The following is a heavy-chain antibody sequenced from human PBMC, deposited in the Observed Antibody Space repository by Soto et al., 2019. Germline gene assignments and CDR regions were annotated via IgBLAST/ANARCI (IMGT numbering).Heavy chain of an antibody. CDR2: ISGSGGST. CDR1: GFTFSSYA. Sequence: EVQLLESGGGLVQPGGSLRLSCAASGFTFSSYAMSWVRQAPGKGLEWVSAISGSGGSTYYADSVKGRFTISRDNSKNTRYLQMNSLRAEDTAVYYCAKEMRSSTSRPSWFDPWGQGTLVTVAS. CDR3: AKEMRSSTSRPSWFDP. V-gene: IGHV3-23*01. D-gene: IGHD2-2*01. J-gene: IGHJ5*02.